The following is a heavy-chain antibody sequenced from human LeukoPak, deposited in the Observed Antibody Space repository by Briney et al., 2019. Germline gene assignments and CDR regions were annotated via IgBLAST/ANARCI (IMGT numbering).Heavy chain of an antibody. CDR2: IYHSGST. CDR3: ARSFRYSGYDYYFDP. CDR1: GDSISSSNW. Sequence: PSRTLSLTCAVSGDSISSSNWRSWVRQPPGKGLEWIGQIYHSGSTTYNPSLNTRVTISLDKSKNQFTLALTSVTAADTAVYYCARSFRYSGYDYYFDPWGQGTLATVSS. D-gene: IGHD5-12*01. V-gene: IGHV4-4*02. J-gene: IGHJ5*02.